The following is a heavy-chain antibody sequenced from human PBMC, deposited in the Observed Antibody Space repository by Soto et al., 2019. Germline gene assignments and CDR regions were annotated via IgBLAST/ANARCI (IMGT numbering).Heavy chain of an antibody. CDR2: IIPIFGTA. Sequence: QVQLVQSGAEVKKPGSSVKVSCKASGGTFSSYAISWVRQAPGQGLEWMGGIIPIFGTANYAQKFQGRVTITADKSTSTAYMELSSLRSEDTAVYYCARDLGYYDILTGYSRVSLDYWGQGTLVTVSS. J-gene: IGHJ4*02. CDR3: ARDLGYYDILTGYSRVSLDY. CDR1: GGTFSSYA. V-gene: IGHV1-69*06. D-gene: IGHD3-9*01.